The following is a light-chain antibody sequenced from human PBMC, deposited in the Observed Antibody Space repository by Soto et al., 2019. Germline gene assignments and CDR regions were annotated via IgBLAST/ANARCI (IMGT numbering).Light chain of an antibody. Sequence: SYELTQPLSVSVALGQTARITCGGNNNGSKNGHWYQQKPGQAPVLVIYRDSNRPYGIPERFSGSNSGNTANLTISIDQAGDEVDYYCQVWDSSTVVFGGGTKLAVL. V-gene: IGLV3-9*01. J-gene: IGLJ2*01. CDR3: QVWDSSTVV. CDR2: RDS. CDR1: NNGSKN.